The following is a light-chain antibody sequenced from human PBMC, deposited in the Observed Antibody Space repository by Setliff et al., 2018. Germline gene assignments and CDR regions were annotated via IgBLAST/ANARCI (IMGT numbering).Light chain of an antibody. CDR2: GVS. Sequence: QSVLIQPASVSGSPGQSITISCTGTSSDVGAYNCISWYQHHPDKAPKLLIYGVSNRPSGVSSRFSGSKSGNTASLTISGLHAEDEADYFCCSCTSNITPYVFGTGTKVTVL. CDR1: SSDVGAYNC. J-gene: IGLJ1*01. V-gene: IGLV2-14*01. CDR3: CSCTSNITPYV.